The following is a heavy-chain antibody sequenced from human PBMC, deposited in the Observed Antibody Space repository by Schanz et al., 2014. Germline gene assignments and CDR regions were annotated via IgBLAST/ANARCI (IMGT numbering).Heavy chain of an antibody. D-gene: IGHD5-18*01. V-gene: IGHV3-23*04. CDR3: ARVDTIIR. J-gene: IGHJ4*02. CDR2: ISGSGGST. CDR1: GFTLTSYA. Sequence: EVQVVESGGGLVQPGGSLRLSCEASGFTLTSYALTWVRQAPGKGLEWVAGISGSGGSTDYADSVKGRFIIPRDNSKNTLYLQMNSLRDEDTAVYFCARVDTIIRWGQGTLVTVSS.